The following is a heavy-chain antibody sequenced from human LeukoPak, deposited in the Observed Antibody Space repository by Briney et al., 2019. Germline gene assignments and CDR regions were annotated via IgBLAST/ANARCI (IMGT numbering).Heavy chain of an antibody. CDR1: GGTFSSYA. CDR2: IIPIFGTA. CDR3: GARHYYYMDV. V-gene: IGHV1-69*05. J-gene: IGHJ6*03. Sequence: SVKVSCKASGGTFSSYAISWVRQAPGQGLEWMGRIIPIFGTANYAQKFQGRATITTDESTSTAYMELSSLRSEDTAVYYCGARHYYYMDVWGKGTTVTVSS.